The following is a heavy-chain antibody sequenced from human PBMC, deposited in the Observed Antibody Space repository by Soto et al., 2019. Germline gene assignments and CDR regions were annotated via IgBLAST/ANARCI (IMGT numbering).Heavy chain of an antibody. CDR1: GFTFSNFA. CDR3: AKALSGLLSFGDFNY. Sequence: GRSLRLSCAASGFTFSNFAMTWVRQAPGEGLEWVSSISGTDDYTYYAPSMKRRFTISSDSSKHTFYLQMYSLRAEDTAIYYCAKALSGLLSFGDFNYWGQGARVTVSS. D-gene: IGHD2-15*01. J-gene: IGHJ4*02. V-gene: IGHV3-23*01. CDR2: ISGTDDYT.